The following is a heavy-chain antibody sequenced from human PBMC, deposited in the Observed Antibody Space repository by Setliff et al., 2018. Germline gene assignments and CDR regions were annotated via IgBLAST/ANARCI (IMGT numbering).Heavy chain of an antibody. V-gene: IGHV1-69*05. Sequence: CKASGGTFSSYGISWVRQAPGQGLEWMGGTIPIFGSTNYAQKFQDRVTVITDESTSTAYMELRSLRTEDTAVYYCAREGVDTRSSTDYRYYMDVWGKGTTVTVSS. D-gene: IGHD5-18*01. CDR3: AREGVDTRSSTDYRYYMDV. CDR2: TIPIFGST. CDR1: GGTFSSYG. J-gene: IGHJ6*03.